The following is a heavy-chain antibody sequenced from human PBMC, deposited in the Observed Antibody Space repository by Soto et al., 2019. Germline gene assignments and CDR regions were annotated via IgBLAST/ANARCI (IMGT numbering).Heavy chain of an antibody. Sequence: SETLSLTCTVSGGSISSGCYYWSWIRQHPGKGLEWIGYIYYSGSTYYNPSLKSRVTISVDTSKNQFSLKLSSVTAADTAVYYCARDIVENYYDYGMDVWGQGTTVTVSS. CDR2: IYYSGST. J-gene: IGHJ6*02. D-gene: IGHD2-15*01. CDR3: ARDIVENYYDYGMDV. CDR1: GGSISSGCYY. V-gene: IGHV4-31*03.